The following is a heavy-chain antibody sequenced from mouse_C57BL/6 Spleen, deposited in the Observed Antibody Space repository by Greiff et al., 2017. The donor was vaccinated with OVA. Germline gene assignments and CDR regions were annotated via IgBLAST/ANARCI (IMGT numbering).Heavy chain of an antibody. J-gene: IGHJ3*01. V-gene: IGHV1-82*01. D-gene: IGHD2-1*01. CDR3: ASGNYQAWFAY. CDR2: IYPGDGDT. Sequence: QVQLKESGPELVKPGASVKLSCKASGYAFSSSWMNWVKQRPGKGLEWIGRIYPGDGDTNYNGKFKGKATLTADKSSSTAYMQLSSLTSEDSAVYFCASGNYQAWFAYWGQGTLVTVSA. CDR1: GYAFSSSW.